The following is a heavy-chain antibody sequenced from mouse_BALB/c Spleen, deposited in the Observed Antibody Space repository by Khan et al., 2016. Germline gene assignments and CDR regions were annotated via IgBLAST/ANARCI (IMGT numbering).Heavy chain of an antibody. CDR2: INPSNGGT. CDR1: GYIFTTYY. V-gene: IGHV1S81*02. J-gene: IGHJ3*01. CDR3: ARSADGHYPFAY. D-gene: IGHD2-3*01. Sequence: QVQLQQPGAELVKPGASVILSCKASGYIFTTYYIYWVKQRPGQGLEWIGGINPSNGGTNFNEKFKSKATLTVDKSSTTAYMQLSSLTSEDSAIYCCARSADGHYPFAYWGQGTLVTVSA.